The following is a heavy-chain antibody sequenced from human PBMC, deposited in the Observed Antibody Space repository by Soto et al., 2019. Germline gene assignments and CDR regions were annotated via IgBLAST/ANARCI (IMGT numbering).Heavy chain of an antibody. Sequence: GGSLRLSCAASGFTFSSYWMHWVRQAPGKGLVWVSRINSDGSSTSYADSVKGRFTISRDNAKNTLYLQMNSLRAEDTAVYYCARDFGYSSSAPVEYYYYGMDVWGQGTTVTVSS. CDR2: INSDGSST. D-gene: IGHD6-6*01. CDR3: ARDFGYSSSAPVEYYYYGMDV. V-gene: IGHV3-74*01. CDR1: GFTFSSYW. J-gene: IGHJ6*02.